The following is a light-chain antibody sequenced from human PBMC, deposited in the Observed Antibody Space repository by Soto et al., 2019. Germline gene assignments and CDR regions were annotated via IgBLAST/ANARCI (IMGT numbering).Light chain of an antibody. V-gene: IGKV3-20*01. J-gene: IGKJ4*01. CDR1: RGVSANY. CDR3: QKYGTSPHT. Sequence: VTPSGETLALCPWEGAPVSCRASRGVSANYLAWYQQKPGQAPTLLSYGSSIRAAGIPARFSGSGSLTDFTLTISRLEPEDFAVYYCQKYGTSPHTVGGGTKVDI. CDR2: GSS.